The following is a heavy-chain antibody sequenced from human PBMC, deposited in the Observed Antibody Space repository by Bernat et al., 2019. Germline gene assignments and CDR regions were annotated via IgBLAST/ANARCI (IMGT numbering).Heavy chain of an antibody. CDR2: IKQDGTEI. CDR3: VKDTDY. V-gene: IGHV3-7*03. J-gene: IGHJ4*02. CDR1: GFTFRSSW. Sequence: EVQLVESGGGLVQPGGSLTLSCAASGFTFRSSWMRWIRQAPGKVLEWVANIKQDGTEIYYVDAVKGRFTISRDNAKNSLYLQMNSLRAEDTAVYYCVKDTDYWGQGTLVTVSS.